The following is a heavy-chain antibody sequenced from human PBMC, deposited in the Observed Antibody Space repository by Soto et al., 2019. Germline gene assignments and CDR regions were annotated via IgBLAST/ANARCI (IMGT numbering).Heavy chain of an antibody. Sequence: GGSLGLSCAASGFTFSSYGMHWVRQAPGQGLEWVAVIWYDGNNKYYADSVKGRFTVSRDNSKNTLPLQMNSLRAEDTAVYYCAKDVFGDYGMDVWGQGTTVTV. D-gene: IGHD3-16*01. J-gene: IGHJ6*02. CDR1: GFTFSSYG. CDR3: AKDVFGDYGMDV. CDR2: IWYDGNNK. V-gene: IGHV3-33*03.